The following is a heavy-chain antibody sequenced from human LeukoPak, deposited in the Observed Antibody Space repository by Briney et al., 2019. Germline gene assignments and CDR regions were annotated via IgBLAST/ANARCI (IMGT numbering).Heavy chain of an antibody. Sequence: PGGSLRLSCAASGFTVSSNYMSWVRQAPGKGLEWVSVIYSGGSTYYADSVKGRFTISRDNSKNTLYLQMNSLRAEDTAVYYCAKVVGYYDSSGNDYWGQGTLVTVSS. CDR3: AKVVGYYDSSGNDY. V-gene: IGHV3-53*01. CDR1: GFTVSSNY. J-gene: IGHJ4*02. D-gene: IGHD3-22*01. CDR2: IYSGGST.